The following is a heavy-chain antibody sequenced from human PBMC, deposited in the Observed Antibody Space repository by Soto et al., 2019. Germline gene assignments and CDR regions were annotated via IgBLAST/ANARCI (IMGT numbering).Heavy chain of an antibody. V-gene: IGHV4-31*03. Sequence: SETLSLTCTVSGGSISSGGYYWSWIRQHPGKGLEWIGYIYYSGSTYYNPSLKSRVTISVDTSKNQFSLKLSSVTAADTAVYYCARVVGLHDAFDIWGQGTMVTV. CDR3: ARVVGLHDAFDI. J-gene: IGHJ3*02. CDR2: IYYSGST. D-gene: IGHD2-2*01. CDR1: GGSISSGGYY.